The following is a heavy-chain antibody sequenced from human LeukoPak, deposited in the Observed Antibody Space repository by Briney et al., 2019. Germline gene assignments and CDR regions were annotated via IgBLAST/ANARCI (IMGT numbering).Heavy chain of an antibody. D-gene: IGHD2-15*01. V-gene: IGHV2-5*01. CDR2: VYWNDDK. J-gene: IGHJ4*02. CDR3: AHRHRMPHFDY. CDR1: GFSLSTSGVG. Sequence: SGPTLVKPTQTLTLTCTFSGFSLSTSGVGVGWIRQPPGKALEWLALVYWNDDKRYSPSLKSRLTITKDTSKNQVVLTMTNMDPVDTATYYCAHRHRMPHFDYWGQGTLVTVSS.